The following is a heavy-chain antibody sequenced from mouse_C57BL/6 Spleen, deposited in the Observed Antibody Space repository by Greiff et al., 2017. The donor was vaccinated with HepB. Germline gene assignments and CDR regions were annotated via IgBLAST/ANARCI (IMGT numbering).Heavy chain of an antibody. D-gene: IGHD3-1*01. V-gene: IGHV1-4*01. J-gene: IGHJ3*01. CDR1: GYTFTSYT. CDR3: ARSANSGRGFAY. Sequence: QVQLQQSGAELARPGASVKMSCKASGYTFTSYTMHWVKQRPGQGLEWIGYINPSSGYTKYNQKFKDKATLTADKSSSTAYMQLSSLTSEDSAVYYCARSANSGRGFAYWGQVTLVTVSA. CDR2: INPSSGYT.